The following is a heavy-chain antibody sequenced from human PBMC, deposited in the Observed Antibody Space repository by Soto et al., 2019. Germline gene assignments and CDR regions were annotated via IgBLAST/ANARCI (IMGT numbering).Heavy chain of an antibody. Sequence: ASVKVSCKASGYTFTGYYMHWVRQAPGQGLEWMGWINPNSGGTNYAQKFQGRVTMTRDTSISTVYMELSRLRSDDTAVYYCAREGSSSFGMDVWGQGTTVTVSS. D-gene: IGHD6-6*01. V-gene: IGHV1-2*02. CDR1: GYTFTGYY. J-gene: IGHJ6*02. CDR3: AREGSSSFGMDV. CDR2: INPNSGGT.